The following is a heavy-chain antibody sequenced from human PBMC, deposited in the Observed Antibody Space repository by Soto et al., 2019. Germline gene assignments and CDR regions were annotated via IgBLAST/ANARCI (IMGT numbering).Heavy chain of an antibody. Sequence: SVKVSCKASGGTFSSYAISWVRQAPGQGLEWMGGIIPIFGTANYAQKFQGRVTITADESTSTAYMELSSLRSEDTAVYYCARGGGGDIVVVPAAHDLDYWRQGTLVTVSS. CDR1: GGTFSSYA. CDR3: ARGGGGDIVVVPAAHDLDY. V-gene: IGHV1-69*13. CDR2: IIPIFGTA. D-gene: IGHD2-2*01. J-gene: IGHJ4*02.